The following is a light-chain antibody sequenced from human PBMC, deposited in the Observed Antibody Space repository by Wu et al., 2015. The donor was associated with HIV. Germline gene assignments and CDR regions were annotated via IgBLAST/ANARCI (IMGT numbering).Light chain of an antibody. J-gene: IGKJ5*01. CDR2: DAS. CDR1: RSVSSA. Sequence: EIALTQSPAALSISPGERATLSYRASRSVSSAVAWYQQKPGQAPRLLIYDASKRATGIPPRFTGGGSGTDYGLTISSLEPEDSAVYYCQQHANWPLTFGQGTRLEIK. V-gene: IGKV3-11*01. CDR3: QQHANWPLT.